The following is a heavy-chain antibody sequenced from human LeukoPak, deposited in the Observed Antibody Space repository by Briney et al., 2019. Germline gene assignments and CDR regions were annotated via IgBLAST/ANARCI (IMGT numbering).Heavy chain of an antibody. CDR3: ARVSGKQSSSWYAFDI. Sequence: GWSLRLSCAASAFTFSSYEMTWVRQAPGKGLEWGSYISTGGTIYYADSVKGRFTISRDNAKNSLYLQMDSLRAEDTAVYYCARVSGKQSSSWYAFDIWGQGTMVTVSS. CDR2: ISTGGTI. J-gene: IGHJ3*02. D-gene: IGHD6-13*01. V-gene: IGHV3-48*03. CDR1: AFTFSSYE.